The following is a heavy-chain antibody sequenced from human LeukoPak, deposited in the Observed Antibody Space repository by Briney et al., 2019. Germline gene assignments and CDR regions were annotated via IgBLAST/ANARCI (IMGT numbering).Heavy chain of an antibody. Sequence: GGSLRLSCEASGLTFSSYWMHWVRQAPGKGLMWVSRINSDGRSTSYADSVKGRFTISRDNAKNTLYLQMNSLRAENTAVYYSARARYYGDSYVDYCGQGTLVTVSS. J-gene: IGHJ4*02. CDR2: INSDGRST. V-gene: IGHV3-74*01. CDR3: ARARYYGDSYVDY. D-gene: IGHD4-17*01. CDR1: GLTFSSYW.